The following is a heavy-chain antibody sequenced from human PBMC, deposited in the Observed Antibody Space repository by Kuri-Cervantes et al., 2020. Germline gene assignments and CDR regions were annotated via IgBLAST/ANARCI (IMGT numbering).Heavy chain of an antibody. V-gene: IGHV3-21*01. CDR3: AKDLASGWITGPFDY. D-gene: IGHD6-19*01. Sequence: GGSLRLSCAASGFTFSGSAMHWVRQASGKGLEWVSSISSSSSYIYYADSVKDRFTISRDNAKNTLYLQMNSLRAEDTAVYYCAKDLASGWITGPFDYWGQGTLVTVSS. J-gene: IGHJ4*02. CDR1: GFTFSGSA. CDR2: ISSSSSYI.